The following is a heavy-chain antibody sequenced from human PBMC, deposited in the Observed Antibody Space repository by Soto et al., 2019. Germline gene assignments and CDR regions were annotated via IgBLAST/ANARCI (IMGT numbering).Heavy chain of an antibody. CDR3: ARQVGGWAPWYFDY. J-gene: IGHJ4*02. CDR1: GFTFSIYA. CDR2: ISGSGGNT. D-gene: IGHD6-19*01. V-gene: IGHV3-23*01. Sequence: GGSLRLSCATSGFTFSIYAMSWVRRAPGKGLEWVSSISGSGGNTYYADSVKGRFTISRDNSKNTLYLQMNSLRAEDTAVYYCARQVGGWAPWYFDYWGQGTLVTVSS.